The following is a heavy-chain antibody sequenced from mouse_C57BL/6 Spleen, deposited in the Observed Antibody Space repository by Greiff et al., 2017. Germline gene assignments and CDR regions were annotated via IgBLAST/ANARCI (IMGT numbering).Heavy chain of an antibody. V-gene: IGHV1-18*01. CDR2: INPNNGGT. D-gene: IGHD1-1*01. J-gene: IGHJ1*03. Sequence: EVQLQQSGPELVKPGASVKIPCKASGYTFTDYNMDWVKQSHGKSLEWIGDINPNNGGTIYNQKFKGKATLTVHKSSSTAYMELRSLTSEDTAVYYCARYHYGSSPYWDFDVWGTGTTVTVSS. CDR3: ARYHYGSSPYWDFDV. CDR1: GYTFTDYN.